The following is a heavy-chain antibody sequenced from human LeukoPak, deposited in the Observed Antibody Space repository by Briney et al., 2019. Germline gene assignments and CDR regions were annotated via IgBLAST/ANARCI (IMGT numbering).Heavy chain of an antibody. Sequence: PSETLSLTCTVSGGSLSSSSYYWGWIRQPPGKGLEWIGSIYYSGSTYYNPSLKSRVTISVDTSKNQFSLKLSSVTAADTAVYYCARHRRGITMTAYYFDYWGQGTLVTVSS. J-gene: IGHJ4*02. CDR3: ARHRRGITMTAYYFDY. CDR1: GGSLSSSSYY. CDR2: IYYSGST. V-gene: IGHV4-39*01. D-gene: IGHD3-22*01.